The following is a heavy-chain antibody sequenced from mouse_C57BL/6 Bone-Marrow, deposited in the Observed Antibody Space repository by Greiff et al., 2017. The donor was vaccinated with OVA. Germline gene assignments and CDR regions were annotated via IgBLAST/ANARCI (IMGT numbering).Heavy chain of an antibody. CDR1: GFTFSSYA. CDR2: ISDGGSYT. CDR3: ARAPPWFAY. V-gene: IGHV5-4*01. J-gene: IGHJ3*01. Sequence: EVQLVESGGGLVKPGGSLKLSCAASGFTFSSYAMSWVRQTPEKRLEWVATISDGGSYTYYPDNVKGRFTISRDNAKNNLYLQMSHLKSEDTAMYYCARAPPWFAYWGQGTLVTVSA.